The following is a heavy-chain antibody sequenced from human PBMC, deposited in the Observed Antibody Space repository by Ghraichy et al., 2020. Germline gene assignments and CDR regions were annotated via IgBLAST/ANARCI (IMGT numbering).Heavy chain of an antibody. CDR2: ISASGGGT. V-gene: IGHV3-23*01. Sequence: GGSLRLSCAVSGFTFSVHAMSWVRQSPGKGLEWVSSISASGGGTYYADSVKGRFTISRDNSKKTLYLQMNSLRAEDTAVYYCAKQDSTSGWKYFDYWGQGTLVTVSS. CDR1: GFTFSVHA. CDR3: AKQDSTSGWKYFDY. D-gene: IGHD6-19*01. J-gene: IGHJ4*02.